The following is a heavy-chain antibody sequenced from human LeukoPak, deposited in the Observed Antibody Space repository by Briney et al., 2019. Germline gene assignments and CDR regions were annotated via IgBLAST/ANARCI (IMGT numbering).Heavy chain of an antibody. CDR2: ISGSGGST. CDR1: GFTFSSYA. J-gene: IGHJ4*02. Sequence: PGGSLRLSCAASGFTFSSYAMSWVHQAPGKGLEWVSAISGSGGSTYYADSVKGRFTISRDNSKNTLYLQMNSLRAEDTAVYYCAKDNAYSSSSLLDYWGQGTQVTVSS. CDR3: AKDNAYSSSSLLDY. D-gene: IGHD6-6*01. V-gene: IGHV3-23*01.